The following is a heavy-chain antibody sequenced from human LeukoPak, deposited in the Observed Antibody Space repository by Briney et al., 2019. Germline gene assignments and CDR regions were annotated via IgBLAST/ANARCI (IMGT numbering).Heavy chain of an antibody. V-gene: IGHV4-30-4*01. CDR2: IYYSGST. J-gene: IGHJ4*02. Sequence: SETLSLTCAVSGVSISSYYWSWIRQPPGKGLEWIGYIYYSGSTYYNPSLKSRVTISVDTSKNQFSLKLSSVTAADTAVYYCARLDGSWYREFDYWSQGTLVTVSS. CDR3: ARLDGSWYREFDY. D-gene: IGHD6-13*01. CDR1: GVSISSYY.